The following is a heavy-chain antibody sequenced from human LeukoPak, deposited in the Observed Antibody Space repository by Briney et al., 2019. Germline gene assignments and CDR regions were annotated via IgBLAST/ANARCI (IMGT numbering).Heavy chain of an antibody. V-gene: IGHV3-23*01. Sequence: PGGSLRLSGAASGFAFSSYAMSWVRQAPGKGLEWVSAISGSGGSTYYADSVKGRFTISRDNSKNTLYLQMNSLRAEDTAVYYCAKGTRGYDILTGYYEDYWGQGTLVTVSS. CDR1: GFAFSSYA. CDR3: AKGTRGYDILTGYYEDY. CDR2: ISGSGGST. D-gene: IGHD3-9*01. J-gene: IGHJ4*02.